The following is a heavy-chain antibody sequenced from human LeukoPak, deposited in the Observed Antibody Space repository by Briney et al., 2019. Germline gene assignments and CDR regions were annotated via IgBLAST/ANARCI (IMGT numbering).Heavy chain of an antibody. CDR2: IYTSGST. J-gene: IGHJ4*02. CDR1: GGSISSGNYY. V-gene: IGHV4-61*09. Sequence: SETLSLTCTVSGGSISSGNYYWTWIRQPAGKGLEWIGHIYTSGSTNSNPSLKSRVTISVDMSKKQFSRKLSSVTAADTAVYYCAREFGYAVTSLDYWGQGTLVTDSS. D-gene: IGHD4-17*01. CDR3: AREFGYAVTSLDY.